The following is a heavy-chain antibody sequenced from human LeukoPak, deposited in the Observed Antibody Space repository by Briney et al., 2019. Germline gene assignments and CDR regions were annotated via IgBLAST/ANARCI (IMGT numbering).Heavy chain of an antibody. CDR3: ANFLPDHYDSRGFLGP. CDR1: GGSISSSSYY. CDR2: IYYSGST. V-gene: IGHV4-39*07. D-gene: IGHD3-22*01. J-gene: IGHJ5*02. Sequence: PSETLSLTCTVSGGSISSSSYYWGWIRQPPGKGLEWIGSIYYSGSTYYNPSLKSRVTISVDTSKNQFSLKLTSVTAADTAVYYCANFLPDHYDSRGFLGPWGQGTLVTVSS.